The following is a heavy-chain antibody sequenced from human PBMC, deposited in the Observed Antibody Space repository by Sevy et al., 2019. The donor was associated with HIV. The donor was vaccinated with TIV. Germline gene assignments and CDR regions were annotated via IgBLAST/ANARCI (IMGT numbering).Heavy chain of an antibody. CDR3: AKDDSSGYLYYFDY. J-gene: IGHJ4*02. CDR1: GFTFSSYA. Sequence: GGSLRLSCAASGFTFSSYAMSWVRQAPGKGLEWVSAISGSGGSTDYADSVKGRFTISRDNSKNTLYLQMNSLRAEDTAVYYCAKDDSSGYLYYFDYWGQGTLVTVSS. V-gene: IGHV3-23*01. CDR2: ISGSGGST. D-gene: IGHD3-22*01.